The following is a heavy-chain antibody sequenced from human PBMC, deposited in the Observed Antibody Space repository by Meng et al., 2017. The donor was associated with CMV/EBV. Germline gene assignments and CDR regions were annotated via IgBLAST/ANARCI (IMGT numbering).Heavy chain of an antibody. D-gene: IGHD6-13*01. CDR3: ARDGRQQLDFDY. CDR2: ISSSSSDI. J-gene: IGHJ4*02. V-gene: IGHV3-21*01. Sequence: GESLKISCAASGFTFSSYSMNWVRQAPGKGLEWVSSISSSSSDIYYADSVKGRFTISRDNAKNSLYLQMTSRRAEDTAVYYCARDGRQQLDFDYWGQGTLVTVSS. CDR1: GFTFSSYS.